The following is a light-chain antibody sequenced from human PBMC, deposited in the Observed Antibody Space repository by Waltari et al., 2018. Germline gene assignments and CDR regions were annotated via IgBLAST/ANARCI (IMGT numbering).Light chain of an antibody. J-gene: IGKJ1*01. CDR3: QQYFSSPMT. V-gene: IGKV4-1*01. CDR1: TSVFYRSSSKTY. CDR2: WAS. Sequence: DIVMTQSPDSLAVSLDERATITCKSSTSVFYRSSSKTYLSWYQQKPAQPPRLLIYWASTRESGVPERFSGGGSGTDFTLTISSLQADDVAVYYCQQYFSSPMTFGQGTKVEIK.